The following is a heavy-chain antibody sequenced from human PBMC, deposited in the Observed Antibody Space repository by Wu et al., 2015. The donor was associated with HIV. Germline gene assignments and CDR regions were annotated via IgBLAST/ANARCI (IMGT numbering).Heavy chain of an antibody. V-gene: IGHV1-8*02. D-gene: IGHD3-10*01. CDR3: GRRGSWGDRTTIIRGGVDV. CDR2: INPNSGKG. CDR1: GYTITDYY. Sequence: QVQLVQSGSEVKKSGASVNVSCKASGYTITDYYLHWVRQAPGQGLEWMGWINPNSGKGYYAQRFQGRVTMSRNISTTTAHMELSSLTSEDTAVYYCGRRGSWGDRTTIIRGGVDVWGQGTTVSVSS. J-gene: IGHJ6*02.